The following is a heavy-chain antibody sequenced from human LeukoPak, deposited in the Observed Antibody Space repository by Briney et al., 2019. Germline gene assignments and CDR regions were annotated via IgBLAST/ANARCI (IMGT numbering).Heavy chain of an antibody. V-gene: IGHV1-69*04. J-gene: IGHJ2*01. Sequence: AASVKVSCKASGGTFSSYAISWVRQAPGQGLEWMGRIIPILGIANYAQKFQGRVTITADKSTSTAYMELSSLRSEDTAVHYCARGMYYYDSSGSWYFDLWGRGTLVTVSS. D-gene: IGHD3-22*01. CDR3: ARGMYYYDSSGSWYFDL. CDR2: IIPILGIA. CDR1: GGTFSSYA.